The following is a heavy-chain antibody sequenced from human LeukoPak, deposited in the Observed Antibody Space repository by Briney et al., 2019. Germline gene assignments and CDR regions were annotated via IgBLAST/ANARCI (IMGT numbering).Heavy chain of an antibody. D-gene: IGHD3-22*01. CDR3: ARGREIWIGTMIVVAKVYWYFDL. CDR1: GGAPSGFY. CDR2: INHSGST. J-gene: IGHJ2*01. V-gene: IGHV4-34*01. Sequence: ETLSLTPAVSGGAPSGFYRSCIRQPPGQGGGWSGGINHSGSTNYNPPPQRRVTVSVDTSKNQFSLKLSSVTAADTAVYYCARGREIWIGTMIVVAKVYWYFDLWGRGTLVTVSS.